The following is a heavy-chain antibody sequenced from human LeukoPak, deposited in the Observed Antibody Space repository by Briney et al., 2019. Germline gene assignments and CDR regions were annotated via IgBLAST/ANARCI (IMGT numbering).Heavy chain of an antibody. D-gene: IGHD6-25*01. CDR3: ARTSEDSSEGPLGLDY. CDR2: INHSGST. V-gene: IGHV4-34*01. Sequence: SETLSLTCAVYGGSFSGYYWSWIRQPPGKGLEWIGEINHSGSTNYNPSLKSRVTISVDTSKNQFSLKLSSVTAADTAVYYCARTSEDSSEGPLGLDYWGQGTLVTVSS. J-gene: IGHJ4*02. CDR1: GGSFSGYY.